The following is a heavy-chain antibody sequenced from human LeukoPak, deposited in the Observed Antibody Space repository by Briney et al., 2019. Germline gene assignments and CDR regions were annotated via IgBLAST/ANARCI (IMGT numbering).Heavy chain of an antibody. CDR3: ARVRGYGERYYYYGMDV. CDR2: IYHSGST. J-gene: IGHJ6*04. CDR1: GGSISSSNW. Sequence: SETLSLTCAVSGGSISSSNWWSWVRQPPGKGLEWIEEIYHSGSTNYNPSLKSRVTISVDKSKNQFSLKLSSVTAADTAVYYCARVRGYGERYYYYGMDVWGKGTTVTVSS. D-gene: IGHD5-18*01. V-gene: IGHV4-4*02.